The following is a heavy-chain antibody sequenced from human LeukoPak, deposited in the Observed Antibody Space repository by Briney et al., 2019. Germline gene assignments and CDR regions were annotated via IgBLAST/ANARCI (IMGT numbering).Heavy chain of an antibody. V-gene: IGHV4-4*02. D-gene: IGHD7-27*01. J-gene: IGHJ4*02. CDR1: GDSISSSNW. CDR2: IHHSGST. CDR3: ATNVGKTFHF. Sequence: PSETLSLTCAVSGDSISSSNWWNWVRQPPGKGLEWIGQIHHSGSTFYNPSLKSRVTMSVDKSENYFSLTLISMTAADTAVYYCATNVGKTFHFWGQGTLVTVSS.